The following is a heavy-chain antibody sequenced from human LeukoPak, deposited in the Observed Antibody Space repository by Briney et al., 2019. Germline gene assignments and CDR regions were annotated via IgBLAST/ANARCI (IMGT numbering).Heavy chain of an antibody. CDR2: LFYTGET. D-gene: IGHD1-26*01. Sequence: SETLSLTCIVSDGSISNSSYYWGWIRQPPGKGLEWIGNLFYTGETFYNPSLNSRVTISVDTSKSQFSLRLSSVTAADTAVYYCARTDSGRYSYFDYWGQGTLVTVSS. J-gene: IGHJ4*02. CDR3: ARTDSGRYSYFDY. V-gene: IGHV4-39*01. CDR1: DGSISNSSYY.